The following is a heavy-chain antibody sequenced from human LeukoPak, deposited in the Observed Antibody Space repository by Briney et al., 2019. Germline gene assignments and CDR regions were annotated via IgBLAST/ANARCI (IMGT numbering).Heavy chain of an antibody. D-gene: IGHD2-2*01. CDR3: ARYCSSTSSAHDAFDI. V-gene: IGHV4-30-4*08. CDR2: IYYSGST. CDR1: GGSISSGDYY. J-gene: IGHJ3*02. Sequence: PSQTLSLTCTVSGGSISSGDYYWSWIRQPPGKGLEWIGYIYYSGSTYYNPSLKSRVTISVDTSKNQFSLKLSSVTAADTAVYYCARYCSSTSSAHDAFDIWGQGTMVTVSS.